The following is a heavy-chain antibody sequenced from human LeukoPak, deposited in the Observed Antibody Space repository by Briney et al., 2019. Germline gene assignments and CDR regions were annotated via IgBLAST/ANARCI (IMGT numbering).Heavy chain of an antibody. Sequence: GGSLRLSCAASGFTFSSYAMHWVRQAPGKGLEWVAYCSSSSANIHYADSVKGRFTISRDNAKNSLYLQMNSLRAEDTAVYYCARQGPLSLIAVADYWGQGTLVTVSS. D-gene: IGHD6-19*01. CDR2: CSSSSANI. CDR1: GFTFSSYA. J-gene: IGHJ4*02. V-gene: IGHV3-48*01. CDR3: ARQGPLSLIAVADY.